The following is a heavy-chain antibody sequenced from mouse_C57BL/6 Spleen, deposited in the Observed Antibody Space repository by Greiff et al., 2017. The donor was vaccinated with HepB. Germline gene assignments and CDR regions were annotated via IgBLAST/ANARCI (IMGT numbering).Heavy chain of an antibody. V-gene: IGHV5-4*01. Sequence: DVKLVESGGGLVKPGGSLKLSCAASGFTFSSYAMSWVRQTPEKRLEWVATISDGGSYTYYPDNVKGRFTISRDNAKNNLYLQMSHLKSEDTAMYYCARDEDYYGSLYYFDYWGQGTTLTVSS. CDR2: ISDGGSYT. D-gene: IGHD1-1*01. CDR3: ARDEDYYGSLYYFDY. CDR1: GFTFSSYA. J-gene: IGHJ2*01.